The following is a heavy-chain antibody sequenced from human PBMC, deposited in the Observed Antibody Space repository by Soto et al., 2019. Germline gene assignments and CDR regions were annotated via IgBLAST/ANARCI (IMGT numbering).Heavy chain of an antibody. V-gene: IGHV5-10-1*01. J-gene: IGHJ5*02. CDR2: IDTSNSYT. D-gene: IGHD6-6*01. CDR1: GNTFTSYW. CDR3: ARLVSNRFDP. Sequence: GESLKISCKESGNTFTSYWITWVRQMPGKGLEWMGRIDTSNSYTYYSPSFQGHVTFSIDKSISTAYLQWSSLKASDTAIYYCARLVSNRFDPWGQGTLVTVSS.